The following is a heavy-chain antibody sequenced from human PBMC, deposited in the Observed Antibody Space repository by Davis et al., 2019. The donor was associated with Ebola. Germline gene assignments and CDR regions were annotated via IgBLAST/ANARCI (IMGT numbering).Heavy chain of an antibody. CDR2: ISGSSTYT. CDR1: GFTFSDYF. Sequence: GESLKISCAASGFTFSDYFMTWIRQAPGKGLQWVSYISGSSTYTHYADSVKGRFTISRDNAKNSVSLQMNSLRAEDTAVYYCATMTGSYRSYYFDYWGQGALVTVS. V-gene: IGHV3-11*06. CDR3: ATMTGSYRSYYFDY. J-gene: IGHJ4*02. D-gene: IGHD3-9*01.